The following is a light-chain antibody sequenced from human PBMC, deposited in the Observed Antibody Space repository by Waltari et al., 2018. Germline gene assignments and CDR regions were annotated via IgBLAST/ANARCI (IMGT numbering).Light chain of an antibody. J-gene: IGKJ1*01. CDR1: QSVRSSY. V-gene: IGKV3-20*01. Sequence: DIVLTQSPGTLSSSPGERATLSCRASQSVRSSYLAWDQRKPGQSPRLLIYGASSRATGIPDRFSGSGSGTDFTLTISRLEPEDFAVYYCQQYGRSPTFGQGTKVEI. CDR3: QQYGRSPT. CDR2: GAS.